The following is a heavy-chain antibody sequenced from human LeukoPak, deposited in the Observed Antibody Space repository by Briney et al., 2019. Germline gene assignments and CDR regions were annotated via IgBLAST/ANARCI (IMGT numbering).Heavy chain of an antibody. J-gene: IGHJ1*01. CDR3: ARVRAGLRGNFQH. CDR2: INHSGST. V-gene: IGHV4-34*01. CDR1: GGSFSGYY. Sequence: SETLSLTCAVYGGSFSGYYWSWIRQPPGKGLEWIGEINHSGSTNYNPSLKSRVTISVGTSKNQFSLKLSSVTAADTAVYYCARVRAGLRGNFQHWGQGTLVTVSS. D-gene: IGHD4-17*01.